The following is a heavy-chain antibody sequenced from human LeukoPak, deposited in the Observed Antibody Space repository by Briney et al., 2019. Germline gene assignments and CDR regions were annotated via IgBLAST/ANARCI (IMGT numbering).Heavy chain of an antibody. V-gene: IGHV1-69*13. CDR1: GGTFSSYA. CDR3: AREEREYCGGDCNDAFDI. Sequence: SVEVSCKASGGTFSSYAISWVRQAPGQGLEWMGGIIPIFGTANYAQKFQGRVTITADESTSTAYMELSSLRSEDTAVYYCAREEREYCGGDCNDAFDIWGQGTMVTVSS. J-gene: IGHJ3*02. D-gene: IGHD2-21*02. CDR2: IIPIFGTA.